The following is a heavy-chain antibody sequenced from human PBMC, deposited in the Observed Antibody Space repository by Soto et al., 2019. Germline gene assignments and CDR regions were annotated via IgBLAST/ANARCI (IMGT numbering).Heavy chain of an antibody. CDR2: IYYSGST. D-gene: IGHD3-16*01. Sequence: QVQLQESGPGLVKPSQTLSLTCTVSGGSISSGGYYWSWIRQHPGKGLEWIGYIYYSGSTYYNPSLKCRVTRSVDTSKNQFSLKLSSVTAADTAVYSCARVGGSNWFDPWGQGTLVTVSS. CDR1: GGSISSGGYY. V-gene: IGHV4-31*03. CDR3: ARVGGSNWFDP. J-gene: IGHJ5*02.